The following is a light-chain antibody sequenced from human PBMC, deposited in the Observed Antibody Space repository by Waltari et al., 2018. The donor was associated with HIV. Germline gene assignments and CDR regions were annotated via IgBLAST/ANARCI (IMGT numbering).Light chain of an antibody. CDR3: AAWDDSLNGWV. CDR1: DSNIGRHP. Sequence: QAVLTQQPSLSAAPGDTVSISCTGSDSNIGRHPVNWYQHIPGNAPRLVIFDTIHRGLWGPSRFSSARSGDSVSLTIRGLQLEDEADYDCAAWDDSLNGWVFGGGTKLTVL. CDR2: DTI. J-gene: IGLJ3*02. V-gene: IGLV1-44*01.